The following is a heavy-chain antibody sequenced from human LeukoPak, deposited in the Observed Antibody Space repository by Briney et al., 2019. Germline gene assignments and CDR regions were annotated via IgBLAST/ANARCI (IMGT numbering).Heavy chain of an antibody. Sequence: SETLSLTCTVSGGSISSYYWSWIRQPPGKGLEWIGYIYYSGSTNYNPSLKSRVTISVDTSKNQFSLKLSSVTAADTAVYYCASQPPGYSYGGYYYGMDVWGQGTTVTVSS. CDR1: GGSISSYY. D-gene: IGHD5-18*01. CDR3: ASQPPGYSYGGYYYGMDV. CDR2: IYYSGST. J-gene: IGHJ6*02. V-gene: IGHV4-59*01.